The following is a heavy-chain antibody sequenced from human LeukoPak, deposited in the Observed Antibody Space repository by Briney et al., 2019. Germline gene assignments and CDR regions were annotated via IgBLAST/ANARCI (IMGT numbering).Heavy chain of an antibody. D-gene: IGHD3-22*01. CDR2: ISSNGGST. V-gene: IGHV3-64*01. CDR1: GFTFSSYE. J-gene: IGHJ4*02. CDR3: ARVHYDSSGYYSLDY. Sequence: GGSLRLSCAASGFTFSSYEMNWVRQAPGKGLEYVSAISSNGGSTYYANSVKGRFTISRDNSKNTLYLQMGSLRAEDMAVYYCARVHYDSSGYYSLDYWGQGTLVTVSS.